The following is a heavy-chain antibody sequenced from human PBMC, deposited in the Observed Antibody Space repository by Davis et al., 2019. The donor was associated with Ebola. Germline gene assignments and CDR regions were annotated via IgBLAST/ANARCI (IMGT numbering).Heavy chain of an antibody. Sequence: PGGSLRLSCAASGFTFSSYSINWVRQAPGKGLEWVSSISSSSSYIYYADSLKGRFTISRDNAKNSLYLQMNSLRAEDTAVYYCARDQRETTGYYYYMDIWGKGTTVTVSS. CDR3: ARDQRETTGYYYYMDI. D-gene: IGHD4-11*01. V-gene: IGHV3-21*01. CDR1: GFTFSSYS. J-gene: IGHJ6*03. CDR2: ISSSSSYI.